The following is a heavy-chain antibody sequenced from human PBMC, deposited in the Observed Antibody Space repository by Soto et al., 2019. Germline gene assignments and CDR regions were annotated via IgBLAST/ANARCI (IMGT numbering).Heavy chain of an antibody. CDR2: INHSGST. D-gene: IGHD2-8*02. Sequence: SETLSLTCAVYGGSFSAYYWSWIRQPPGKGLEWIGEINHSGSTNYNPSLKSRVTISVDTSKNQFSLKLSSVTAADTAVYYCARGQSSLLLDCWGQGVLVTVSS. J-gene: IGHJ4*02. CDR3: ARGQSSLLLDC. V-gene: IGHV4-34*01. CDR1: GGSFSAYY.